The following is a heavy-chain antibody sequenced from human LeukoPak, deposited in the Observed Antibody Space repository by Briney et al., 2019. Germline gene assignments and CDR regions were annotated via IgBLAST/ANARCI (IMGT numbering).Heavy chain of an antibody. V-gene: IGHV4-59*08. CDR1: GGPISSYY. CDR2: IYYSGST. J-gene: IGHJ6*02. Sequence: KSSETLSLTCTVSGGPISSYYWSWIRQPPGKGLEWIGYIYYSGSTNYNPSLKSRVTISVDTSKNQFSLKLSSVTAADTAVYYCARLRLSAPYYYYGMDVWGQGTTVTVSS. D-gene: IGHD3-16*02. CDR3: ARLRLSAPYYYYGMDV.